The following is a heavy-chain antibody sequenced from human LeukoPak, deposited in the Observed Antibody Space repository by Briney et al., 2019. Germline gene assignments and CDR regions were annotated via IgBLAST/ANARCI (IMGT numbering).Heavy chain of an antibody. CDR1: GYTSTSYG. Sequence: ASVKVSCKASGYTSTSYGISWVRQAPGQGLEWMGWISAYNGNTNYAQKLQGRVTMTTDTSTSTAYMELRSLRSDDTAVYYCARAVRYFDWSPGLYYFDYWGQGTLVTVSS. CDR2: ISAYNGNT. D-gene: IGHD3-9*01. CDR3: ARAVRYFDWSPGLYYFDY. J-gene: IGHJ4*02. V-gene: IGHV1-18*01.